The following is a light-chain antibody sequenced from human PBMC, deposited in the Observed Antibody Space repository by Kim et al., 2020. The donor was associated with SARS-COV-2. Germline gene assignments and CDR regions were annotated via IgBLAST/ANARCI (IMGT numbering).Light chain of an antibody. CDR1: PGISSY. CDR3: QQYYNYPRT. Sequence: AIRITQSPSSLSASTGDRVTITCRASPGISSYLSWYQQKPGKAPKLLIYAASTLQSGVPSRFSGSGSGTDFTLTISRLQSEDLATYYCQQYYNYPRTFGQGTKVEIK. J-gene: IGKJ1*01. CDR2: AAS. V-gene: IGKV1-8*01.